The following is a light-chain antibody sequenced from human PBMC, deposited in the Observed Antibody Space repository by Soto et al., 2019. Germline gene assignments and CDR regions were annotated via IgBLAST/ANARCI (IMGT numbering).Light chain of an antibody. V-gene: IGKV3-15*01. CDR1: QSVSSN. J-gene: IGKJ1*01. CDR3: QQYNNWPRT. Sequence: EIVMTQSPATLSVSPGERATLSCRASQSVSSNLAWYQQKPGQAPRVLIYGAFTRATGIPARFSGSGSGTEFTLTISSLQSEYFAVYYCQQYNNWPRTFGQGTKVEIK. CDR2: GAF.